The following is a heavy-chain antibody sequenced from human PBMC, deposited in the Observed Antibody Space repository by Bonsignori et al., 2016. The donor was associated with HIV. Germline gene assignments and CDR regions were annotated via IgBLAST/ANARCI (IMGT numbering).Heavy chain of an antibody. D-gene: IGHD5-12*01. CDR2: ISYDGSNK. V-gene: IGHV3-30-3*01. CDR3: ARDEGYSGYEPLDY. Sequence: GESLKISCAASGFTFSSYAMHWVRQAPGKGLEWVAVISYDGSNKYYADSVKGRFTISRDNSKNTLYLQMNSLRAEDTAVYYCARDEGYSGYEPLDYWGQGTLVTVSS. CDR1: GFTFSSYA. J-gene: IGHJ4*02.